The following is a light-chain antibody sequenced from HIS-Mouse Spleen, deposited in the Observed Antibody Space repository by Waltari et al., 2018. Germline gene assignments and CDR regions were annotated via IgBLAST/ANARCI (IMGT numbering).Light chain of an antibody. CDR1: SSDVGGYNY. CDR2: EVS. CDR3: SSYTSSSTPYV. J-gene: IGLJ1*01. V-gene: IGLV2-14*01. Sequence: QSALTQPASVSGSPGQSITISCTGTSSDVGGYNYVSWYQQHPGKAPKLMIYEVSNRPSGVSNRFSGSNSGNTASLTISGLQAEDEADYYCSSYTSSSTPYVFGTGTKVTVL.